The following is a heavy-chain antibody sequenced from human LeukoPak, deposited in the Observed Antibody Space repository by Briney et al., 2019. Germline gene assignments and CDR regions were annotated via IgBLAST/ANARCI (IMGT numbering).Heavy chain of an antibody. D-gene: IGHD2-2*01. CDR3: ARDSMGQLLNYFYYHMDV. CDR1: GFTFSNYA. Sequence: PGGSLRLSCAASGFTFSNYAMSWVRQAPGKGLEWVANINQDGSEKYYVDSVKGRFTISRDNVKNSLYLQMNSLRAEDTAVYYCARDSMGQLLNYFYYHMDVWGKGTTVTVSS. CDR2: INQDGSEK. J-gene: IGHJ6*03. V-gene: IGHV3-7*01.